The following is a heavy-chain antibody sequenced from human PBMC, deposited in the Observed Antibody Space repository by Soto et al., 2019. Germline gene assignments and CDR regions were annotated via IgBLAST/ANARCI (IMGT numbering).Heavy chain of an antibody. CDR2: IYYSGST. Sequence: QVQLQESGPGLVKPSQTLSLTCTVSGGSISSGDYYWSWIRQSPGKGLEWIGYIYYSGSTYYNPYLKSRLTMSVDTSKSQFSLNLSSVTAADTAVYYCAREDCRSTSCSYSTGSYYFDYWGQGTLVTLSS. V-gene: IGHV4-30-4*01. CDR1: GGSISSGDYY. J-gene: IGHJ4*02. CDR3: AREDCRSTSCSYSTGSYYFDY. D-gene: IGHD2-2*01.